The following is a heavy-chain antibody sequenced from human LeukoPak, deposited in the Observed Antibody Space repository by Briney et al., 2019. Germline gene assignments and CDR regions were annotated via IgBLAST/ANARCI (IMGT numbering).Heavy chain of an antibody. CDR3: ARGPRGFDP. J-gene: IGHJ5*02. CDR2: IYSGGST. CDR1: GFSVGDND. V-gene: IGHV3-53*01. Sequence: GGSLRLSCAASGFSVGDNDMSWVRQAPGKGLEWVSVIYSGGSTSYADSVKGRFSIPRDNSKNTLYLQMNSLRAEETAVYYCARGPRGFDPWGQGTLVTVSS.